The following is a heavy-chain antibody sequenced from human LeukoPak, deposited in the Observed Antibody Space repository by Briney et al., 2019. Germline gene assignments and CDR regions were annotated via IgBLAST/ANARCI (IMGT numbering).Heavy chain of an antibody. CDR1: GFTFSSYW. CDR2: INKDGGEK. D-gene: IGHD1-26*01. Sequence: GGSLRLSCAASGFTFSSYWMSWVRQAPGKGLEWVANINKDGGEKYCVDSVKGRFTISRDNAKNSLYLQMNSLRADDTAVYYCVKDPPPRYSGSPPAYWGQGTLVTVSS. V-gene: IGHV3-7*03. CDR3: VKDPPPRYSGSPPAY. J-gene: IGHJ4*02.